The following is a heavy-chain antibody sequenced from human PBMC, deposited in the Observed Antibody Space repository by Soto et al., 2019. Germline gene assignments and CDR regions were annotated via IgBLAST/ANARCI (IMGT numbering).Heavy chain of an antibody. J-gene: IGHJ4*02. D-gene: IGHD3-3*01. Sequence: SESLSLTCTVSGGSISTGGYYWSWIRQYPGKGLEWLGYIDGSGYTFYNPSLQSRLTLSMDTSRNQFSLKLSSATAADTAVYFCARKQAGFFYGIDYWGQGTLVTVSS. V-gene: IGHV4-31*03. CDR2: IDGSGYT. CDR1: GGSISTGGYY. CDR3: ARKQAGFFYGIDY.